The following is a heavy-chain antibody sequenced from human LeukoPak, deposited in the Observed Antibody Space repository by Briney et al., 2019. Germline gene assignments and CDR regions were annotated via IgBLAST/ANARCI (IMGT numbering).Heavy chain of an antibody. CDR2: INHSGST. J-gene: IGHJ4*02. CDR1: GGSFSGYY. D-gene: IGHD6-19*01. CDR3: ARGYSSGPTH. V-gene: IGHV4-34*01. Sequence: SETLSLTCAVYGGSFSGYYWSWIRQPPGKGLEWIGEINHSGSTNYNPSLKSRVTISVDTSKNQFSLKLSSATAADTAVYYCARGYSSGPTHWGQGALVTVSS.